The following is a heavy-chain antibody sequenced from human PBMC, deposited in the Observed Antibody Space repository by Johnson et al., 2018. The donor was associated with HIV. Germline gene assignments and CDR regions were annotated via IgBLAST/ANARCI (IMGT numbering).Heavy chain of an antibody. CDR1: GFTFSSYD. V-gene: IGHV3-13*01. CDR3: ARENRIAVAGTGNFGAFDI. Sequence: MQLVESGGGLVQPGGSLRLSCAASGFTFSSYDMHWVRQTTGKGLEWVSTIGTAGDTYYPGSVKGRFTISRDNSKNTLYLQMNSLRAEDTAVYYCARENRIAVAGTGNFGAFDIWGQGTMVTVSS. CDR2: IGTAGDT. D-gene: IGHD6-19*01. J-gene: IGHJ3*02.